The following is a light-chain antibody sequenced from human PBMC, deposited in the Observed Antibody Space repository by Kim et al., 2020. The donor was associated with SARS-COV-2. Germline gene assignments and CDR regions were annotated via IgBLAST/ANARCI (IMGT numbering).Light chain of an antibody. CDR1: QSVLHSSNSNNY. Sequence: DIVMTQSPDSLAVSLGERATINCRSSQSVLHSSNSNNYLAWYQQKPGQPPKLLIYWASTRESGVPDRFSGSGSGSDFTLTISSLQAEDVAVYYCQKYYRTPYTLGQGTKLQI. J-gene: IGKJ2*01. CDR3: QKYYRTPYT. V-gene: IGKV4-1*01. CDR2: WAS.